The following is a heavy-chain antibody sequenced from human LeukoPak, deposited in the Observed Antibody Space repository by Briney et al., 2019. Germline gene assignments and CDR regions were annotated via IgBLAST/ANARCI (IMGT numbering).Heavy chain of an antibody. V-gene: IGHV4-61*01. CDR1: GGSISSYYWSSISTYY. CDR3: ARAGHCSGGSCYYFDY. J-gene: IGHJ4*02. D-gene: IGHD2-15*01. CDR2: IYNTGST. Sequence: SETLSLTCTVSGGSISSYYWSSISTYYWSWTRQTPGKGLEWIGNIYNTGSTNYNPSLKSRVTISVDTSKNQVSLKLSSVTAADTAVYYCARAGHCSGGSCYYFDYGGQGTLGTVSS.